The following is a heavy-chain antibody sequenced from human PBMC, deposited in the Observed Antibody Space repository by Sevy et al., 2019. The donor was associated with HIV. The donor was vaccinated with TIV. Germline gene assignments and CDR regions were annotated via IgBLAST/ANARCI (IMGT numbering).Heavy chain of an antibody. CDR1: GFTFSSYA. CDR2: ISYDGSNK. J-gene: IGHJ6*02. D-gene: IGHD2-2*01. Sequence: GGSLRLSCAASGFTFSSYAMHWVRQAPGKGLEWVAVISYDGSNKYYADSVKGRFTISRDNSKNTLYLQMNSLRAEDTALYYSARVHKVAQIVVVPAAPIDTPRWGMDVWGQGTTVTVSS. V-gene: IGHV3-30*04. CDR3: ARVHKVAQIVVVPAAPIDTPRWGMDV.